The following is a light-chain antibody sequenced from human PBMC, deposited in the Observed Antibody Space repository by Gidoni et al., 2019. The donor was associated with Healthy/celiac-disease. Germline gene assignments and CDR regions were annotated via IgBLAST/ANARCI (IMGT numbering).Light chain of an antibody. CDR3: KSADSSGTNVV. CDR1: AFPKQY. V-gene: IGLV3-25*03. CDR2: KDS. Sequence: SYELTQPPSVSVSPGQTARITCSGDAFPKQYAYWYQQTPGQAPVLVIYKDSERPSGIPERFSGSSSGTTVTLTISGVQAEDEADYYCKSADSSGTNVVFGGGTKLTVL. J-gene: IGLJ2*01.